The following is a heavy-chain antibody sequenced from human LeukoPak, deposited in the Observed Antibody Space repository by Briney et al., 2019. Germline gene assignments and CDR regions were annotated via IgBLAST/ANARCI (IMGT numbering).Heavy chain of an antibody. V-gene: IGHV4-34*01. CDR1: GGSFSGYY. Sequence: SETLSLTCAVYGGSFSGYYWSWIRQPPGKGLEWIGEINHSGSTNYNPSLKSRVTIPVDTSKNQFSLKLSSVTAADTAVYYCARASLITIFGVVIDYWGQGTLVTVSS. J-gene: IGHJ4*02. CDR2: INHSGST. D-gene: IGHD3-3*01. CDR3: ARASLITIFGVVIDY.